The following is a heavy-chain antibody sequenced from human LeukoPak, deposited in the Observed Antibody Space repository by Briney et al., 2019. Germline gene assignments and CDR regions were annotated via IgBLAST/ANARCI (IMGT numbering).Heavy chain of an antibody. CDR1: GFTFSSYW. CDR3: ARAPRGYSGYDHLRLGYFDY. J-gene: IGHJ4*02. D-gene: IGHD5-12*01. V-gene: IGHV3-7*01. CDR2: IKQDGSEK. Sequence: PGGSLRLSCAASGFTFSSYWMSWVRQAPGKGLEWVANIKQDGSEKYYVDSVKGRFTISRDNAKNSLYLQMNSLRAEDTAVYYCARAPRGYSGYDHLRLGYFDYWGQGTLVTVSS.